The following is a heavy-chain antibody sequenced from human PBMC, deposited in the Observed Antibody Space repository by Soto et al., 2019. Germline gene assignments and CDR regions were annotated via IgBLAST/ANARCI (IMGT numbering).Heavy chain of an antibody. Sequence: EVQLVESGGGLVQPGGSLRLSCAASGFTFSSYWMSWVRQAPGKGLEWVANIKQDGSEKYYADSVKGRFTISRDNAKNSLYLQMNSLRAEDTAVYYCARMILWFGELEEWLWGQGTMVTVSS. J-gene: IGHJ3*01. CDR1: GFTFSSYW. CDR2: IKQDGSEK. D-gene: IGHD3-10*01. CDR3: ARMILWFGELEEWL. V-gene: IGHV3-7*01.